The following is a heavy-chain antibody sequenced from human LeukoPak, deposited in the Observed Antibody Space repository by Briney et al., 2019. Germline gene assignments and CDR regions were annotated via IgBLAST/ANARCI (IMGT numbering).Heavy chain of an antibody. CDR1: GVSISSGGYY. V-gene: IGHV4-31*03. D-gene: IGHD3-3*01. CDR2: IYYSGST. Sequence: SETLSLTCTVSGVSISSGGYYWSWIRQHPGKGLAWIGYIYYSGSTYYNPSLKSRVTISVDTSKNQFSLKLSSVTAADTAVYYCARGLSEEWLLPFDYWGQGTLVTVSS. J-gene: IGHJ4*02. CDR3: ARGLSEEWLLPFDY.